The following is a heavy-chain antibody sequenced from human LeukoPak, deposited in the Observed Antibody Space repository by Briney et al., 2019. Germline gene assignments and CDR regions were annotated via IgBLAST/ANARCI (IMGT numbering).Heavy chain of an antibody. D-gene: IGHD4-17*01. J-gene: IGHJ4*02. Sequence: GGSLRLSCAASGFTFSSSAMSWVRQVPGKGLEWVSGISASGGTTYYADSVKGRFTISRENSKSTLYLQMNNLRADDTAVYYCANEIRPNDYWGQGTLVTVSS. V-gene: IGHV3-23*01. CDR3: ANEIRPNDY. CDR2: ISASGGTT. CDR1: GFTFSSSA.